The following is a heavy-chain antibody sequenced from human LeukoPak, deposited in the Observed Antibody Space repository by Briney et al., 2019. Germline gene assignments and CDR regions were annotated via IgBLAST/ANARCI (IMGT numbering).Heavy chain of an antibody. CDR3: ACRDDYVWASYRNWFDP. CDR1: GFTFSSYA. CDR2: ISGSGGST. V-gene: IGHV3-23*01. Sequence: GGSLRLSCAASGFTFSSYAMSWVRQAPGKGLEWVSAISGSGGSTYYADSVKGRFTISRDNSKNTLYLQMNSLRAEHTAVYYSACRDDYVWASYRNWFDPSGHGTLVTVSS. D-gene: IGHD3-16*02. J-gene: IGHJ5*02.